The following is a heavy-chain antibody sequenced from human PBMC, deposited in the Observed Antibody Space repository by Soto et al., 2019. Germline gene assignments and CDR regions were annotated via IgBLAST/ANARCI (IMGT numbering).Heavy chain of an antibody. Sequence: PSETLSLTCTVSGGSISSYYWSWIRQPPGKGLEWIGYIYYSGSTNYNPSLKSRVTISVDTSKNQFSLKLSSVTAADTAVYYCARDHWLRYFDCWGQGTLVTVSS. V-gene: IGHV4-59*01. CDR1: GGSISSYY. J-gene: IGHJ4*02. CDR2: IYYSGST. D-gene: IGHD3-9*01. CDR3: ARDHWLRYFDC.